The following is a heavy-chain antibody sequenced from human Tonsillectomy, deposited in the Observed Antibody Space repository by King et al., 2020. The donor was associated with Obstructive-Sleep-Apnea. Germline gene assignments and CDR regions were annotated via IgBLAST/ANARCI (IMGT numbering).Heavy chain of an antibody. CDR1: GGSFSGYY. V-gene: IGHV4-34*01. D-gene: IGHD6-13*01. J-gene: IGHJ5*02. Sequence: VQLQQWGAGLLKPSETLSLTCAVYGGSFSGYYWSWIRQPPGKGLEWVGEINHSGSTNYNPSLKSRVTISVDTSKKHFSLKLRAVNAADTAVYYCARKAGSWYYNWFDPWGQGTLVTVSS. CDR3: ARKAGSWYYNWFDP. CDR2: INHSGST.